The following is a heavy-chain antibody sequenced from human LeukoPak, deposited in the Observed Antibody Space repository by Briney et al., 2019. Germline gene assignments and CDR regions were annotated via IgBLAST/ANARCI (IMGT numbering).Heavy chain of an antibody. J-gene: IGHJ4*02. CDR3: ATATVAGRGYYFDQ. D-gene: IGHD6-19*01. Sequence: GGSLRLSCAAPGFTFRNYAMSWVRQAPGKGLEWVSGISGGGAGTYYADSVKGRFTISRDNSKNTLSLQMNSLRAEDTAVYYCATATVAGRGYYFDQWGQGTLVTVSS. CDR1: GFTFRNYA. CDR2: ISGGGAGT. V-gene: IGHV3-23*01.